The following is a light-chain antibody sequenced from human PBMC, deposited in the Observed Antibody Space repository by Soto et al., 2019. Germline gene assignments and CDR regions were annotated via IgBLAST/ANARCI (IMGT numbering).Light chain of an antibody. CDR3: QQYNNWRVT. V-gene: IGKV3-15*01. Sequence: EIVMTQSPATLSVSPGERATLSCRASQSVSSNLAWYQQKPGQAPRLLIYGASTRATGIPARLSGSGSGTEFTLTISSLQSEDFAVYYCQQYNNWRVTFGQGTRLEIK. CDR1: QSVSSN. J-gene: IGKJ5*01. CDR2: GAS.